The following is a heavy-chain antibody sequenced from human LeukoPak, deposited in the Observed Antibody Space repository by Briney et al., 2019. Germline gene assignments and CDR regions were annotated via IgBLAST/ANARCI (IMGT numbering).Heavy chain of an antibody. CDR3: ATRGSSWLARHFDY. CDR2: NSDSGGST. D-gene: IGHD6-13*01. V-gene: IGHV3-23*01. J-gene: IGHJ4*02. Sequence: GGSLRLPCAASGFTFSSYAMSWVRQAPGKGLEWISANSDSGGSTYYADSVKGRFTISRDNSKNTLYLQMNSLRAEDTAVYYCATRGSSWLARHFDYWGQGTLVTVSS. CDR1: GFTFSSYA.